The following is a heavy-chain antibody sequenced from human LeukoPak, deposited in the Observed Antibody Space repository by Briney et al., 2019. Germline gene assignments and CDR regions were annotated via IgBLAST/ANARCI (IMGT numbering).Heavy chain of an antibody. CDR3: AKEVGYGMDV. J-gene: IGHJ6*02. CDR1: GFTFSTYG. CDR2: IPYDGSNK. D-gene: IGHD1-26*01. Sequence: GRSLRLSCAASGFTFSTYGFHWVRQAPGKGLEWVAVIPYDGSNKYYADSVKGRFTISRDNSKNTLYLQMNTLGAEDTAVYYCAKEVGYGMDVWGQGTTVAVSS. V-gene: IGHV3-30*18.